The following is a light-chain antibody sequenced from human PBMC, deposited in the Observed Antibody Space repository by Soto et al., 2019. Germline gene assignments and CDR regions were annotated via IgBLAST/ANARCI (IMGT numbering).Light chain of an antibody. CDR1: HDIRNY. J-gene: IGKJ5*01. Sequence: IKVTQSPSSLSASVGDRVTITCQAGHDIRNYLNWFQHKPGKAPKLLIYDASNLQTGVPPRFSGSGSGTNFTFTISSLQPEDIATYYCQQYGDLPHFGQGTRLEI. V-gene: IGKV1-33*01. CDR2: DAS. CDR3: QQYGDLPH.